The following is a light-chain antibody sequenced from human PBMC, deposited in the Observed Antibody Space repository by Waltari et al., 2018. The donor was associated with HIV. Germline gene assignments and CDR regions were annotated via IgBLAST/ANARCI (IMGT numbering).Light chain of an antibody. CDR1: QDISNS. CDR3: QQYFGVPLT. J-gene: IGKJ4*01. CDR2: GSF. V-gene: IGKV1-NL1*01. Sequence: DIQMTQSPSSLSASIGATVSISCRASQDISNSVSWFQQQPGKVPKLLVHGSFILQRGVPSRFSGSGSGTDYTLTISGLQAEDFSTYFCQQYFGVPLTFGGGTRVDI.